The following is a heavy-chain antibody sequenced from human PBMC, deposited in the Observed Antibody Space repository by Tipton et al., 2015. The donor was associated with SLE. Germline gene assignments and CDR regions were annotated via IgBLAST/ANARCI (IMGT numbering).Heavy chain of an antibody. CDR1: GGSISSGGYY. D-gene: IGHD6-6*01. J-gene: IGHJ6*02. CDR3: ARDPAARRGMDV. CDR2: IYYSGST. Sequence: TLSLTCTVSGGSISSGGYYWSWIRQHPGKGLEWIGYIYYSGSTYYNPSLKSRVTISVDTSKNQFSLKLSSVTAADTAVYYCARDPAARRGMDVWSQGTTVTVSS. V-gene: IGHV4-31*03.